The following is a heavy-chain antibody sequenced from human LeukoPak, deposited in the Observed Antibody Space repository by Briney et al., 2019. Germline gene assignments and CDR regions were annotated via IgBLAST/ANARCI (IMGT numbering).Heavy chain of an antibody. Sequence: GTSLRLSCAASGFTFSRSAMHWVRQAPGRGLEWVTLISYDGSNKYYADSVKGRFTISRDNSKNTLYLQMNSLRAEDTAVYYCARGLTHWGQGTLVTVSS. J-gene: IGHJ4*02. CDR1: GFTFSRSA. V-gene: IGHV3-30*14. CDR2: ISYDGSNK. CDR3: ARGLTH.